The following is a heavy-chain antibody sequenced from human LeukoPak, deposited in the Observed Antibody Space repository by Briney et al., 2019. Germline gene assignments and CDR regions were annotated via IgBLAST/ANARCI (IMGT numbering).Heavy chain of an antibody. D-gene: IGHD3-16*02. V-gene: IGHV1-18*01. J-gene: IGHJ4*02. CDR1: GYTFTSYG. CDR3: AIGTRLGELSPMYYFDY. CDR2: INAGNGNT. Sequence: ASVKVSCKASGYTFTSYGISWVRQAPGQGLEWMGWINAGNGNTKYSQKFQGRVTMTTDTSTSTAYMELRSLRSDDTAVYYCAIGTRLGELSPMYYFDYWGQGTLVTVSS.